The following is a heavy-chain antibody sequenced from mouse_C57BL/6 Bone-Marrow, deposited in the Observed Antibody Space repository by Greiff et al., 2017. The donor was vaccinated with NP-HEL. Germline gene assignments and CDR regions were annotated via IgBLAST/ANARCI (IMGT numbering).Heavy chain of an antibody. Sequence: QVQLQQSGPELVRPGASVKISCKAPGYTFTSHWMQWVRQRPGQGLEWIGEIFPGSGSTYYNEKFKGKATFTADTSSNTAYMQLSSLTTEDSAIYYCARQLRLRAYWGQGTLVTVSA. V-gene: IGHV1-56*01. D-gene: IGHD3-2*02. CDR2: IFPGSGST. J-gene: IGHJ3*01. CDR1: GYTFTSHW. CDR3: ARQLRLRAY.